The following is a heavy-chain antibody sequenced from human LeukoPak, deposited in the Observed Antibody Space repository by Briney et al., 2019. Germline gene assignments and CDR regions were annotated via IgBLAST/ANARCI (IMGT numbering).Heavy chain of an antibody. CDR1: GYSFTSYW. V-gene: IGHV5-51*01. Sequence: PGESLKISCEVSGYSFTSYWIGWVRQKPGKGLEWMGIIYPDDSDTRYSPSFQGQVTISADKSISTAYLQWSSLKASDTAMYYCARGYSGYDSLPYDAFDIWGQGTMVTVSS. J-gene: IGHJ3*02. D-gene: IGHD5-12*01. CDR2: IYPDDSDT. CDR3: ARGYSGYDSLPYDAFDI.